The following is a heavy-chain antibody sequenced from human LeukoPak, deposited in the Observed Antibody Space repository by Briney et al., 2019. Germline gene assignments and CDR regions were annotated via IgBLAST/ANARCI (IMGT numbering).Heavy chain of an antibody. J-gene: IGHJ4*02. CDR1: GFSLTTSGVG. Sequence: ESGPTLVEPTQTPTLTCTFSGFSLTTSGVGVGWIRQPPGKALEWLALIYWNDDKHYSPSLKSRLTISKDTSKNQVVLSMTNMDPVDTATYYCARRGSSTSVDYWGQGTLLTVSS. D-gene: IGHD2-2*01. V-gene: IGHV2-5*01. CDR3: ARRGSSTSVDY. CDR2: IYWNDDK.